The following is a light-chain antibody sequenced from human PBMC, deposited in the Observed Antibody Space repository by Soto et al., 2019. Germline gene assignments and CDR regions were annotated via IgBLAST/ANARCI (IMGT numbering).Light chain of an antibody. CDR2: AAS. J-gene: IGKJ4*01. V-gene: IGKV1-9*01. Sequence: IQLTQSPSSLYASVGDIVTITCRASQGISSYLAWYQQKPGKAPKLLIYAASTLQSGVPSRFSGSGSGTDFTLTISSLQPEDFANYYCQQLNSYPQVTFGGGTKVEIK. CDR3: QQLNSYPQVT. CDR1: QGISSY.